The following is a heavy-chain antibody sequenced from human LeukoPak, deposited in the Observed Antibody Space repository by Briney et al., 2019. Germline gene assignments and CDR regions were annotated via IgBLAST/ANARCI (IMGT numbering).Heavy chain of an antibody. D-gene: IGHD3-10*01. CDR2: ISSSSRSI. J-gene: IGHJ1*01. CDR3: ASHYYGSGTEYLHH. V-gene: IGHV3-48*02. Sequence: SGGSLRLSCTASGFAFRSYIMNWVRQAPGKGLEWVSYISSSSRSIYYADSVKGRFTISRGNAKYSLYLQMNSLRDEDTAVYFCASHYYGSGTEYLHHWGQGTLVSVSS. CDR1: GFAFRSYI.